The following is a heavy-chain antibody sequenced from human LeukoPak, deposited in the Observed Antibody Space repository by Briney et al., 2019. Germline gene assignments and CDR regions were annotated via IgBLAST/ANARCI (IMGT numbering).Heavy chain of an antibody. CDR1: GFTFSSYW. CDR2: IKQDGSEK. Sequence: GSLRLSCAASGFTFSSYWMSWVRQAPGKGLEWVANIKQDGSEKYYVDSVKGRFTISRDNAKNSLYLQMNSLRADDTAVYYCARDSMVRGGGQAFDIWGQGTMVTVSS. J-gene: IGHJ3*02. D-gene: IGHD3-10*01. V-gene: IGHV3-7*01. CDR3: ARDSMVRGGGQAFDI.